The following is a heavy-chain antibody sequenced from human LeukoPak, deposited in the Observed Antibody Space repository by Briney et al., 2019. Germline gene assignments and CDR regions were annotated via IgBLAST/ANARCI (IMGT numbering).Heavy chain of an antibody. CDR1: GFTFSNAW. D-gene: IGHD2-15*01. CDR3: AVDPDIVVVVAATENWFDP. V-gene: IGHV3-23*01. Sequence: GGSLRLFCAASGFTFSNAWMSWVRQAPGKGLEWVSAISGSGGSTYYADSVKGRFTISRDNSKNTLYLQMNSLRAEGTAVYYCAVDPDIVVVVAATENWFDPWGQGTLVTVSS. CDR2: ISGSGGST. J-gene: IGHJ5*02.